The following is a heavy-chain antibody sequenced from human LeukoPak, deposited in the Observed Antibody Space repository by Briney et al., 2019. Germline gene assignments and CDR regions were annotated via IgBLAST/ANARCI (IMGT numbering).Heavy chain of an antibody. CDR2: INHRRTT. Sequence: PSETLSLTCAVYGGSFSDYYWVWIRQPPGKGLEWIAEINHRRTTNYSPSLKSRVSISVDTSNRHFSLKLSSVTAADTAVYYCARAFDYYFDYWSQGTLVTVSS. CDR3: ARAFDYYFDY. J-gene: IGHJ4*02. CDR1: GGSFSDYY. V-gene: IGHV4-34*01. D-gene: IGHD2-21*01.